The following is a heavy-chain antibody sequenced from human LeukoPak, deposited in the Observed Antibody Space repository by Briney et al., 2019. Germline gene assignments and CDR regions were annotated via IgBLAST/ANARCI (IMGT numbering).Heavy chain of an antibody. CDR3: ARRRNVGYFDY. J-gene: IGHJ4*02. CDR2: IYYSGST. V-gene: IGHV4-39*01. Sequence: SETLSLTCTVSGGSISSSSYSWGWIRQPPGKGLEWIGSIYYSGSTYYNPSLKSRVTISVDTSKNQFSLKLSSVTAADTAAYYCARRRNVGYFDYWGQGTLVTVSS. D-gene: IGHD1-26*01. CDR1: GGSISSSSYS.